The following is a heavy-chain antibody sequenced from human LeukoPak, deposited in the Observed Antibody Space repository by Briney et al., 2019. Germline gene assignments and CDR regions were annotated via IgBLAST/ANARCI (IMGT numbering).Heavy chain of an antibody. D-gene: IGHD6-19*01. J-gene: IGHJ4*02. CDR3: ARAAYSSGWYDY. Sequence: GGSLRLSCAASGFTFSNYWMHWVRQASGKGLVWVSHITNDGSTTSYADSVKGRFTISRDNAKNTLYLQMNSLSAEDTAVYYCARAAYSSGWYDYWGQGTLVTVSS. CDR2: ITNDGSTT. V-gene: IGHV3-74*01. CDR1: GFTFSNYW.